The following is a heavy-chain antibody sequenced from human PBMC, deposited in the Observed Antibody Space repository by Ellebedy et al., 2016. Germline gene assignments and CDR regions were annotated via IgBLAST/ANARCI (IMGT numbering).Heavy chain of an antibody. Sequence: GESLKISXAASGFTFSSYSMNWVRQAPGKGLEWVSYISSSSSTMYYADSVKGRFSISRDNAKNSLYLQMNSLRDEDTAVYYCAREAHDYGGDWGQGTLVTVSS. CDR1: GFTFSSYS. CDR2: ISSSSSTM. J-gene: IGHJ4*02. V-gene: IGHV3-48*02. CDR3: AREAHDYGGD. D-gene: IGHD4-23*01.